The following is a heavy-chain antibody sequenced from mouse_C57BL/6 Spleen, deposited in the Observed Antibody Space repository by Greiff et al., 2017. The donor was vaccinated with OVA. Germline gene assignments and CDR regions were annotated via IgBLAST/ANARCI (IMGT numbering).Heavy chain of an antibody. CDR1: GYTFTDYY. J-gene: IGHJ1*03. CDR2: INPNNGGT. V-gene: IGHV1-26*01. Sequence: VQLQQSGPELVKPGASVKISCKASGYTFTDYYMNWVKQSHGKSLEWIGDINPNNGGTSYNQKFKGKATLTVDKSSSTAYMELRSLTSEDSAVYYCARRTVVPPPYWYLDVWGTGTTVTVSS. D-gene: IGHD1-1*01. CDR3: ARRTVVPPPYWYLDV.